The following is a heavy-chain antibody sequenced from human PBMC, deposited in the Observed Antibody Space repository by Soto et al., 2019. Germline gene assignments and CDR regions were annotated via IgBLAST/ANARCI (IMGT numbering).Heavy chain of an antibody. CDR3: AKGGSEAIILLDY. Sequence: GGSLRLSCAASGCPSSSYAMSWVRQSPGKGLEWVSSISGSSDTTYYADSVKGRFTVSRDNAKNTLYLQINSLTAGDTAVYYCAKGGSEAIILLDYWGPGTPVTVSS. J-gene: IGHJ4*02. CDR2: ISGSSDTT. CDR1: GCPSSSYA. D-gene: IGHD1-26*01. V-gene: IGHV3-23*01.